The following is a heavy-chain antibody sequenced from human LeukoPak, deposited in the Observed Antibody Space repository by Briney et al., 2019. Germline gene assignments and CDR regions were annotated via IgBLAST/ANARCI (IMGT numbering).Heavy chain of an antibody. J-gene: IGHJ4*02. CDR3: ARLPYCTNGICLYYFDY. CDR2: IYPSDSDT. CDR1: GYSFTSYW. D-gene: IGHD2-8*01. Sequence: GESLQISCKGSGYSFTSYWIGWVRQMPGKGLEWMGIIYPSDSDTKYSPSVQGQVTVSADKSISTAYLQWSSLKASDTAMYYCARLPYCTNGICLYYFDYWGQGTLVTVSS. V-gene: IGHV5-51*01.